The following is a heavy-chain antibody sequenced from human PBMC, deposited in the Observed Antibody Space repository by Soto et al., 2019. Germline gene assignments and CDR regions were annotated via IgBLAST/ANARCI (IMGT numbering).Heavy chain of an antibody. D-gene: IGHD3-16*01. CDR3: ASEXLLRVWGVSAGSHPYYCMDL. CDR1: AYTFTSYG. V-gene: IGHV1-18*04. CDR2: ISAYNCNT. Sequence: SWKSSAYTFTSYGISWVLQAPGQGLEWMGWISAYNCNTNYAQKLQGSVTMTTDTSTSTAYMELRSLRSDDTAVYYCASEXLLRVWGVSAGSHPYYCMDLWGRGPTGNV. J-gene: IGHJ6*01.